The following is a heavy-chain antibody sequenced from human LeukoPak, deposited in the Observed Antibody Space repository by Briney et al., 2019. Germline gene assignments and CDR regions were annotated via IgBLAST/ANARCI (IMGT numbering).Heavy chain of an antibody. CDR2: IYYSGST. D-gene: IGHD3-9*01. CDR3: ASHLPLYYDILTGYPGFDP. Sequence: ASETLSLTCAVYGGSFSGYYWSWIRQPPGKGLEWIGSIYYSGSTYYNPSLKSRVTISVDTSKNQFSLKLSSVTAADTAVYYCASHLPLYYDILTGYPGFDPWGQGTLVTVSS. J-gene: IGHJ5*02. V-gene: IGHV4-34*01. CDR1: GGSFSGYY.